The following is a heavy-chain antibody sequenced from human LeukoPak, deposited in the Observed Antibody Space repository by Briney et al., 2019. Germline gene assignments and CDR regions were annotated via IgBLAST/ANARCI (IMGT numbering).Heavy chain of an antibody. D-gene: IGHD6-6*01. CDR2: IYYSGST. J-gene: IGHJ6*03. V-gene: IGHV4-39*01. CDR1: GGSISSSSYY. CDR3: ARHLIAARVYYYYMDV. Sequence: SETLSLTCTVSGGSISSSSYYWGWIRQPPGKGLEWIGSIYYSGSTYYNPSLKSRVTISVDTSKNQFSLKLSSVTAADTAVYYCARHLIAARVYYYYMDVWGKGTTVTVSS.